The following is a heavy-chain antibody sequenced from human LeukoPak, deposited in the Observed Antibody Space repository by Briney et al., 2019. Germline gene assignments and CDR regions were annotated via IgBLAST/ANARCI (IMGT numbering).Heavy chain of an antibody. J-gene: IGHJ4*02. V-gene: IGHV1-69*13. CDR3: ARGDYVWGSYRYWSFDY. D-gene: IGHD3-16*02. CDR1: GYTFTGYY. CDR2: IIPIFGTA. Sequence: SVKVSCKASGYTFTGYYMHWVRQAPGQGLEWMGGIIPIFGTANYAQKFQGRVTITADESTSTAYMELSSLRSEDTAVYYCARGDYVWGSYRYWSFDYWGQGTLVTVSS.